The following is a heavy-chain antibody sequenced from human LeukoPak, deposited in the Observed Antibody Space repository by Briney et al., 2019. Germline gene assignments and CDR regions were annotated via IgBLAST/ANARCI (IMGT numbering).Heavy chain of an antibody. D-gene: IGHD3-10*01. CDR2: INWNGGST. Sequence: PGGSLRLSCAASGFTFNTYGMSWVRQAPGKGLEWVSGINWNGGSTGYADSVKGRFTISRDNAKNSLYLQMNSLRAEDTALYHCARDPSYGSGSYYNPLDYWGQGTLVTVSS. J-gene: IGHJ4*02. CDR1: GFTFNTYG. CDR3: ARDPSYGSGSYYNPLDY. V-gene: IGHV3-20*01.